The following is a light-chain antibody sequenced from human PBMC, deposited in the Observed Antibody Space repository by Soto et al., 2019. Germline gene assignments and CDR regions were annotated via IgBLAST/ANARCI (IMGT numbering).Light chain of an antibody. J-gene: IGLJ1*01. Sequence: QSVLTQPPSASGTPGQTITISCSGGSSNIGINTVNWYEHLPGTAPRLLIYGNNQRPSGVPDRFSGYKSGTSASLAISGLQYEDEGHYYCATWDDSLDVPVFGTGTKLTVL. CDR1: SSNIGINT. CDR3: ATWDDSLDVPV. V-gene: IGLV1-44*01. CDR2: GNN.